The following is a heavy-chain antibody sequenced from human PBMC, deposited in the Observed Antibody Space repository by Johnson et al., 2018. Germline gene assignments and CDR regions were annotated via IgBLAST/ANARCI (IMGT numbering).Heavy chain of an antibody. Sequence: VQLVQSGGGLVQPGGSXRLSCAASGFTFSSYDMHWVRQATGKGLEWVSAIGPAGDTYYPGSVKGRFTISRDNAKNSLYLQMNSLRAEDTALYHCARVPRPHSRTRYGMDVWGQGTTVTVSS. CDR2: IGPAGDT. J-gene: IGHJ6*02. CDR1: GFTFSSYD. V-gene: IGHV3-13*01. D-gene: IGHD2-2*01. CDR3: ARVPRPHSRTRYGMDV.